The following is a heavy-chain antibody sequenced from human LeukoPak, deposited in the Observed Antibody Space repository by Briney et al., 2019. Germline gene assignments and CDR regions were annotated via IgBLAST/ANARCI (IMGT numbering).Heavy chain of an antibody. Sequence: SETLSLTCAVYGGSFSGYYWSWIRQPPGKGLEWIGEINHSGSTNYNPSLKRRLTISVDTSKNQFSLKLSSVTAADTAVYYCARNMKRGSYYYYGMDVWGQGTTVTVSS. D-gene: IGHD2/OR15-2a*01. J-gene: IGHJ6*02. V-gene: IGHV4-34*01. CDR2: INHSGST. CDR3: ARNMKRGSYYYYGMDV. CDR1: GGSFSGYY.